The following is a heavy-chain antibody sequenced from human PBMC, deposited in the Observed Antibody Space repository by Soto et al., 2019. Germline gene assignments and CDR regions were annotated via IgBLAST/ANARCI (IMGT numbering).Heavy chain of an antibody. V-gene: IGHV4-39*01. Sequence: PQTFSHTYTVSGGSIRSGSYYWGWFRQPPGKGLEWIGSIYYSGSTYYNPSLKSRVTISVDTSKNQFSLNLTSVTAADTAIYYCARLGAFFQALDSWGQGTLVTVS. D-gene: IGHD3-16*01. CDR1: GGSIRSGSYY. J-gene: IGHJ4*02. CDR3: ARLGAFFQALDS. CDR2: IYYSGST.